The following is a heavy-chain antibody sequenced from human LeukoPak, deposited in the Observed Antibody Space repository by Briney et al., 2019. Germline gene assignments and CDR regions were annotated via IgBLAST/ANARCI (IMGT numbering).Heavy chain of an antibody. D-gene: IGHD6-19*01. CDR3: ARGVEWLVPGMDV. CDR1: GGSIGNARYY. CDR2: VFVSGST. J-gene: IGHJ6*02. Sequence: SETLSLTCTVSGGSIGNARYYWGWARQSPEKGLEWIGTVFVSGSTYFNPSLESRVTMSVDTSKNQFSLKLSSVTAADTAEYYCARGVEWLVPGMDVWGQGTTVTVSS. V-gene: IGHV4-39*07.